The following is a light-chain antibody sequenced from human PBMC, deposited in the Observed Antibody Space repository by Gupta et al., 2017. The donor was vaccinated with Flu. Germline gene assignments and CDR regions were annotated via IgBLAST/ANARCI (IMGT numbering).Light chain of an antibody. CDR3: QQEYSTPYT. Sequence: DIVMTQSPDSLAVSLGERATINCKSSQSVLYSSNNKNYLAWYQQKPGQPPKLLIYWASTREYGVPDRFSGRGSGTDFTLTISSLQAEDVAVYYCQQEYSTPYTFGQGTKLEIK. CDR2: WAS. V-gene: IGKV4-1*01. CDR1: QSVLYSSNNKNY. J-gene: IGKJ2*01.